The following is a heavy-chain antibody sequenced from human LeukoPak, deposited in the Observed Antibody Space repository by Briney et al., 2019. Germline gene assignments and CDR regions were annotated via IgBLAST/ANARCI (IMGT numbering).Heavy chain of an antibody. CDR3: ARITIQGRSYSSSSPIDY. CDR2: INHSGST. D-gene: IGHD6-6*01. V-gene: IGHV4-34*01. CDR1: GGSISGYY. Sequence: PSETLSLTCTVSGGSISGYYWSWIRQPPGKGLEWIGEINHSGSTNYNPSLKSRVTISVDTSKNQFSLKLSSVTAADTAVYYCARITIQGRSYSSSSPIDYWGQGTLVTVSS. J-gene: IGHJ4*02.